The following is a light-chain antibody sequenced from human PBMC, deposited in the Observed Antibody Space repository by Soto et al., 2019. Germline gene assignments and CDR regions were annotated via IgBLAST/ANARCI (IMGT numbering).Light chain of an antibody. Sequence: EIVMTQSPGTLSMSPGERVTLSCGASQSVSSNLAWYQQKPGQAPRLLIYGASTRAAGIPARFSGSGSGTEFTLTISSLQSEDFAVYYCQQYHNWVTFGGGTKVDNK. CDR1: QSVSSN. V-gene: IGKV3D-15*01. CDR3: QQYHNWVT. J-gene: IGKJ4*01. CDR2: GAS.